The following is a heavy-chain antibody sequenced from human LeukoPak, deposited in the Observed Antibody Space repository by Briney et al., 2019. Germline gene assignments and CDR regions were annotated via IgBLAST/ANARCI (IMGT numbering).Heavy chain of an antibody. CDR2: ISSSSSTI. Sequence: PGGSLRLSCAASGFTFSSYSMNWVRQAPGKGLEWVSYISSSSSTIYYADSVKGRFTISRDNAKNSLYLQMNSLRAEDTAVYYCASSLDIVVVPAAISWFDPWGQGTLVTVSS. CDR3: ASSLDIVVVPAAISWFDP. D-gene: IGHD2-2*02. CDR1: GFTFSSYS. J-gene: IGHJ5*02. V-gene: IGHV3-48*04.